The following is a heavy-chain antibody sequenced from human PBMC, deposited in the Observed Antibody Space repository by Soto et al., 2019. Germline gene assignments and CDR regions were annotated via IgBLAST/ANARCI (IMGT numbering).Heavy chain of an antibody. CDR1: GFSLTRSEVG. V-gene: IGHV2-5*02. J-gene: IGHJ3*01. D-gene: IGHD3-3*01. Sequence: QITLKESGPTLVKPTQTLTLTCTFAGFSLTRSEVGVGWIRQPPGKALEWLALIYGDDEKLYSPSLKTRLTITRHTSENQVVLTTTNMDPVDTATYYWAQAKCELLRAFEVWGQGTMVTVSS. CDR2: IYGDDEK. CDR3: AQAKCELLRAFEV.